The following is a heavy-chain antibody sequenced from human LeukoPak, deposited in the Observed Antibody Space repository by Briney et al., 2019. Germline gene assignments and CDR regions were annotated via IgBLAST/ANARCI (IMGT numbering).Heavy chain of an antibody. J-gene: IGHJ3*02. CDR3: ATPQGAVGAFDI. CDR1: GGSISSYY. D-gene: IGHD3-10*01. V-gene: IGHV4-59*08. CDR2: IYYSGST. Sequence: TPSETLSLTCTVSGGSISSYYWSWIRQPPGKGLEWIGYIYYSGSTNYNPSLKSRVTISVDTSKNQFSLKLSSVTAADTAVYYCATPQGAVGAFDIWGQGTMVTVSS.